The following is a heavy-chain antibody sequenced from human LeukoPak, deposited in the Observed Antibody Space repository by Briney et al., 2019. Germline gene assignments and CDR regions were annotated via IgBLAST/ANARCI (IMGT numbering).Heavy chain of an antibody. Sequence: SETLPLTCTVSGGSISSSSYYWGWIRQPPGKGLEWIGSIYYSGSTYYNPSLKSRVTISVDTSKNQFSLKLSSVTAADTAVYYCARDSIIVVGLDYWGQGTLVTVSS. CDR3: ARDSIIVVGLDY. CDR1: GGSISSSSYY. D-gene: IGHD3-16*02. J-gene: IGHJ4*02. V-gene: IGHV4-39*07. CDR2: IYYSGST.